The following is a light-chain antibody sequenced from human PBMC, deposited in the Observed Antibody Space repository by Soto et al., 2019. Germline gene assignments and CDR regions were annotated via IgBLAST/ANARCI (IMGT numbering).Light chain of an antibody. J-gene: IGLJ2*01. CDR3: SSYTSISTVV. Sequence: QSVLTQPASVSGSPGQSITISCTGTSSDVGSYNYVSWYQQHPGKAPELMIYDVSNRPSGVSNRFSGSKSGNTASLTISGLQADDEADYYCSSYTSISTVVFGGGTKLTVL. CDR1: SSDVGSYNY. V-gene: IGLV2-14*01. CDR2: DVS.